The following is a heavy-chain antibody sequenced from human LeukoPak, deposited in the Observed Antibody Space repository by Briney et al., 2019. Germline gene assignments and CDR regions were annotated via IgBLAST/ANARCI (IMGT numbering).Heavy chain of an antibody. Sequence: GGSLRLSCAASGFTFDDYAMHWVRQAPGKGLEWVSGISWSSGSIGYADSVKGRFTISRDNAKNSLYLQMNSLRAEDMALYYCAKASYYDILTAGFDYWGQGTLVTVSS. CDR1: GFTFDDYA. V-gene: IGHV3-9*03. D-gene: IGHD3-9*01. CDR3: AKASYYDILTAGFDY. CDR2: ISWSSGSI. J-gene: IGHJ4*02.